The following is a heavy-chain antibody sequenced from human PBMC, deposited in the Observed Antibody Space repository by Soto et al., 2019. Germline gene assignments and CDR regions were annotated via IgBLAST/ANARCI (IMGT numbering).Heavy chain of an antibody. Sequence: EVQLVESGGGLVQPGGSLRLSCAASGFTFSSYDMHWVRQATGKGLEWVSAIGTAGDTYYPGSVKGRFTISRDNAKNSLSPQMTTLRAWDTDAYCCASAALRSNDDCYYVAVWGKGTTVTVSS. J-gene: IGHJ6*03. CDR1: GFTFSSYD. CDR3: ASAALRSNDDCYYVAV. V-gene: IGHV3-13*01. CDR2: IGTAGDT. D-gene: IGHD3-3*01.